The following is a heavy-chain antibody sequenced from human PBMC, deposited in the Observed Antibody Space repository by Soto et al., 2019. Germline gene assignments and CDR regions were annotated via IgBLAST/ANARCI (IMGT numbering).Heavy chain of an antibody. Sequence: EASVKVSCKASGFTFTSSAMQWVRQARGQRLEWIGWIVVGSGNTNYAQKFQERVTITRDMSTSTAYMELSSLRSEDTAVYYCAALKFYYDSGGSHFDYWGQGTLVTVSS. D-gene: IGHD3-22*01. CDR2: IVVGSGNT. V-gene: IGHV1-58*02. CDR1: GFTFTSSA. CDR3: AALKFYYDSGGSHFDY. J-gene: IGHJ4*02.